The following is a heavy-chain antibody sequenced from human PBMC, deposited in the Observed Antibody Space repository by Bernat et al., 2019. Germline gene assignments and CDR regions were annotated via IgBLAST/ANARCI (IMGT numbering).Heavy chain of an antibody. J-gene: IGHJ5*02. CDR1: GGSISSGGYY. CDR3: ARFLRFLEWLPDGWFDP. CDR2: IYYSGST. D-gene: IGHD3-3*01. Sequence: QVQLQESGPGLVKPSQTLSLTCTVSGGSISSGGYYWSWIRQHPGKGLEWIGYIYYSGSTYYNPSLKSRVTLSVDTSKNQFSLKLSSVTAADTAVYYCARFLRFLEWLPDGWFDPWGQGTLVTVSS. V-gene: IGHV4-31*03.